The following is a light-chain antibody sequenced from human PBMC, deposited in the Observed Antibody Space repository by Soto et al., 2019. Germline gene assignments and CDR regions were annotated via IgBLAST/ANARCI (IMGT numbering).Light chain of an antibody. CDR2: ELS. V-gene: IGLV2-8*01. CDR1: SRDVGGHDY. J-gene: IGLJ2*01. CDR3: SSYLTGNSLR. Sequence: QSALTQPPSASGSPGQSVTISCTGTSRDVGGHDYVSWYQQHPGKAPKLMIYELSKRPSGVPDRCSGSKSGNTASLTVSGPQAEDEADYYCSSYLTGNSLRFGGGTNVTVL.